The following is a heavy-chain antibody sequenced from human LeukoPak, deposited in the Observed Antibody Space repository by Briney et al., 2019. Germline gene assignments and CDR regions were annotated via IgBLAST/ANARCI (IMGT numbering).Heavy chain of an antibody. J-gene: IGHJ4*02. D-gene: IGHD4-17*01. Sequence: SETLSLTCTVSGGSISSYYWSWIRQPPGKGLEWIGYIYYSGSTNYNPSLKSRVTISVDTSKNQFSLKLSSVTAADTAVYYRARDGSSYGDYVPLDYWGQGTLVTVSS. CDR2: IYYSGST. CDR3: ARDGSSYGDYVPLDY. CDR1: GGSISSYY. V-gene: IGHV4-59*01.